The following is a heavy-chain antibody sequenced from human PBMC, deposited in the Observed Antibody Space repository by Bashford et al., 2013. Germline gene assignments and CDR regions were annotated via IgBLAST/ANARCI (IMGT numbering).Heavy chain of an antibody. J-gene: IGHJ4*02. D-gene: IGHD3-22*01. V-gene: IGHV3-48*03. CDR1: GFTFSSYE. Sequence: GSLRLSCAASGFTFSSYEMNWVRQAPGKGLEWVSYISSSGSTIYYADSVKGRFTISRDNAKNSLYLQMNSLRAEDTAVYYCARGGSAYYYDSSGPNLGYWGQGTLVTVSS. CDR3: ARGGSAYYYDSSGPNLGY. CDR2: ISSSGSTI.